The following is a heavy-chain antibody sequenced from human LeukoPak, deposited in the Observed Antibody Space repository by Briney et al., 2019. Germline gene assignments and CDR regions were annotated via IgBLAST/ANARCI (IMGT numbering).Heavy chain of an antibody. V-gene: IGHV1-69*13. J-gene: IGHJ2*01. Sequence: SVKVSCKVSGGTFSSYAISWVRQAPGQGLEWMGGIIPIFGTANYAQKFQGRVTITADESTSTAYMELSSLRSEDTAVYYCARDHPESNTTNWYFDLWGRGTLVTVSS. CDR2: IIPIFGTA. CDR3: ARDHPESNTTNWYFDL. CDR1: GGTFSSYA. D-gene: IGHD1-14*01.